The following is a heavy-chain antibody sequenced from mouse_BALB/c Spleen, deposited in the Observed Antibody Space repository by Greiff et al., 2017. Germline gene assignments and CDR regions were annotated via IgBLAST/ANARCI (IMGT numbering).Heavy chain of an antibody. D-gene: IGHD2-4*01. CDR1: GYSFTGYF. V-gene: IGHV1-20*02. Sequence: VQLKQSGPELVKPGASVKISCKASGYSFTGYFMNWVMQSHGKSLEWIGRINPYNGDTFYNQKFKGKATLTVDKSSSTAHMELRRLASEDSAVYYCARSSYDDDGRFAYWGQGTLVTVSA. J-gene: IGHJ3*01. CDR3: ARSSYDDDGRFAY. CDR2: INPYNGDT.